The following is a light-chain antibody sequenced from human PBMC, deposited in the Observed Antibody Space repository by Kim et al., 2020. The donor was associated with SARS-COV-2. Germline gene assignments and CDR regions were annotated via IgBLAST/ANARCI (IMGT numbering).Light chain of an antibody. V-gene: IGLV3-1*01. CDR2: QDN. CDR1: KLGDKY. CDR3: QTWDSRLVV. Sequence: SYELTQPPSVSVSPGQTANITCSGDKLGDKYASWYQQKPGQSPFLVLYQDNKRPSGIPERFSGSNSGNTATLTISGTQAMDEADYYCQTWDSRLVVFAGGTKLTVL. J-gene: IGLJ2*01.